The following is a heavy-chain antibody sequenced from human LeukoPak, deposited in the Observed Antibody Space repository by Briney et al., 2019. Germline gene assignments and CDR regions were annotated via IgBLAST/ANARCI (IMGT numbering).Heavy chain of an antibody. Sequence: PGGSLRLSCAASGFTFSNYGMHWVRQAPGKGPEWAAVISSDGNSKYYTDSVKGRFTISRDNSKNTLYLQMNSLGAEDTAVYYCARGGTVGATTTGDYWGQGTLVTVSS. J-gene: IGHJ4*02. CDR1: GFTFSNYG. CDR2: ISSDGNSK. CDR3: ARGGTVGATTTGDY. V-gene: IGHV3-30*03. D-gene: IGHD1-26*01.